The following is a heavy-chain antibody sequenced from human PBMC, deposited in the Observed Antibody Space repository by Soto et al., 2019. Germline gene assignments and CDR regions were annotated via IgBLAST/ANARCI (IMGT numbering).Heavy chain of an antibody. J-gene: IGHJ1*01. CDR3: ARPLLYYWDNSGFSL. D-gene: IGHD3-22*01. Sequence: GGSLRLSCAASGFTFGSYAMTWLRQAPGKGLEWVASIDTHSSYIYYAASVRGRFTISRDNAQSSLSLQMKSLRADDTAVCFCARPLLYYWDNSGFSLWGQGTLVTVSS. V-gene: IGHV3-21*06. CDR2: IDTHSSYI. CDR1: GFTFGSYA.